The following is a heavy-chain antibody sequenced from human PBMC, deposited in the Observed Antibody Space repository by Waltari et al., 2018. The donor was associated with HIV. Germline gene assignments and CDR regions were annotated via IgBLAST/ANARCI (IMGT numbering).Heavy chain of an antibody. D-gene: IGHD2-2*01. V-gene: IGHV1-18*01. Sequence: QFQLVQSGAEVKKIGASVKVSFKASGDTFHSYGVSWVRQAPGKGLGWMGWLSAYNGNTNHAQKVQGSVSMTTDRATSTANMGLRSLRSDATAVYYCARVGCSSASCRGLYDYWGQGSLVTVS. CDR2: LSAYNGNT. CDR3: ARVGCSSASCRGLYDY. CDR1: GDTFHSYG. J-gene: IGHJ4*02.